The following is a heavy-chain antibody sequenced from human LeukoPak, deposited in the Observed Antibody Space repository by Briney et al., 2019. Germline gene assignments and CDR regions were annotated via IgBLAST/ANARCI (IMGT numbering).Heavy chain of an antibody. CDR1: GFTFSSYW. CDR2: INSDGSST. J-gene: IGHJ4*02. D-gene: IGHD1-26*01. Sequence: GGSLRLSCAASGFTFSSYWMHWVRQAPGKWLVWVSRINSDGSSTSYADSVKGRFTISRDNAKNTLYLQMNSLRTEDTAVYYCARDPSGSYYRSEYYFDYWGQGTLLTVSS. V-gene: IGHV3-74*01. CDR3: ARDPSGSYYRSEYYFDY.